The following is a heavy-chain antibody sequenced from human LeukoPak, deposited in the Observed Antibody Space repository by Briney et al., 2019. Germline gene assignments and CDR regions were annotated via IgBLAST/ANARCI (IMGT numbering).Heavy chain of an antibody. J-gene: IGHJ4*02. D-gene: IGHD3-10*01. CDR1: GGSFSGYY. V-gene: IGHV4-34*01. CDR2: INHRGIT. Sequence: PSETLSLTCAVYGGSFSGYYWTWIRQAPGKGPEWIGEINHRGITNYNPSLKSRVTIAVETSKSQYSLKLSSVTAADTGVYYCARGGFFLDYWGQGTLVTVSS. CDR3: ARGGFFLDY.